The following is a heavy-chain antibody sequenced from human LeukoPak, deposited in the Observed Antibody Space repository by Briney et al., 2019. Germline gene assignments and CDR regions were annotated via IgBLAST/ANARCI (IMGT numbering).Heavy chain of an antibody. CDR1: AFTFSSYA. D-gene: IGHD3-10*01. CDR2: ISSNVGST. CDR3: GGGKDYYGSGSLDY. Sequence: RRSLRLSCSAAAFTFSSYAMDWGREGPGEGVGCVLAISSNVGSTYYTDSVKGRFTIPRDNSKNTLYLQMTSLRGEDTAVYYCGGGKDYYGSGSLDYWGQGTLATVSS. V-gene: IGHV3-64D*06. J-gene: IGHJ4*02.